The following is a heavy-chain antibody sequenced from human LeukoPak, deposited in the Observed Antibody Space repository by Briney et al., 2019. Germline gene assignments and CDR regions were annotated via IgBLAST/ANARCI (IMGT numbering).Heavy chain of an antibody. Sequence: PSETLSLTCTVSGGSISSYYWSWIRQPPGEGLEWIGYIYYSGSTNYNPSLKSRVTISVDTSKSQFSLKLSSVTAADTAVYYCARGGRAYYDILTGHHYYYYMDVWGKGTTVTVSS. J-gene: IGHJ6*03. D-gene: IGHD3-9*01. CDR3: ARGGRAYYDILTGHHYYYYMDV. CDR2: IYYSGST. V-gene: IGHV4-59*01. CDR1: GGSISSYY.